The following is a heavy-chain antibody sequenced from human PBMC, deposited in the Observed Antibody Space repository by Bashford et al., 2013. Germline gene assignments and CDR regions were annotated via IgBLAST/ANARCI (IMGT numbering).Heavy chain of an antibody. CDR1: GGSFSGYY. CDR3: ARPACTNGVCYFDY. CDR2: IYYSGST. V-gene: IGHV4-59*01. D-gene: IGHD2-8*01. J-gene: IGHJ4*02. Sequence: SSETLSLTCAVYGGSFSGYYWSWIRQPPGKGLEWIGYIYYSGSTNYNPSLKSRVTISVDTSKNQFSLKLSSVTAADTAVYYCARPACTNGVCYFDYWGQGTLVTVSS.